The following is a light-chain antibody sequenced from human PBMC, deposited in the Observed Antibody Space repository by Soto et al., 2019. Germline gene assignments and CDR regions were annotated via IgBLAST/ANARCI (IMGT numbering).Light chain of an antibody. CDR2: GAS. J-gene: IGKJ1*01. CDR3: QQYGSSTWT. Sequence: EIVLTQSPGTLSLSPGERATLSCRASQSVSSSYLAWYQQKPGQAPRLLIYGASSRATGIPDRFSGSGSGTAFTLTIIRLEPEDFAVYYCQQYGSSTWTFGQGTSVEIK. CDR1: QSVSSSY. V-gene: IGKV3-20*01.